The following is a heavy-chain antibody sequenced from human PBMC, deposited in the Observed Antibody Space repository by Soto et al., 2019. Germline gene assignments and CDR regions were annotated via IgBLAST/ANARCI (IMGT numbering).Heavy chain of an antibody. CDR1: GGSISSYY. CDR2: IYYSGST. CDR3: APYDSSGYYYPY. J-gene: IGHJ4*02. V-gene: IGHV4-59*08. D-gene: IGHD3-22*01. Sequence: SETLSLTCTVSGGSISSYYWSWIRQPPGKGLEWIGYIYYSGSTNYNPSLKSRVTISVDTSKNQFSLKLSSVTAADTAVYYCAPYDSSGYYYPYWGQGTLFTVSS.